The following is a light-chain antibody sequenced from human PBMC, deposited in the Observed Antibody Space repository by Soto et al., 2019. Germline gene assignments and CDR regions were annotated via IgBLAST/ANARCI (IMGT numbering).Light chain of an antibody. V-gene: IGLV2-11*01. CDR2: DVT. CDR3: CSYAGSYTYV. J-gene: IGLJ1*01. Sequence: QSVLTQPRSVSGSTGQSVTISCTGTNSDVGTFYFVSWYQQYPDKGPKLIIYDVTERPSGVPDRFSGSKSGNTASLTISGLQAEDEADYYCCSYAGSYTYVFGSGTKVTV. CDR1: NSDVGTFYF.